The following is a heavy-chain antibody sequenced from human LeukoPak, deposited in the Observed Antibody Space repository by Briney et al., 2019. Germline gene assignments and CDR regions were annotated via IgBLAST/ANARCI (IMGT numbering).Heavy chain of an antibody. CDR1: GFTFDDYA. D-gene: IGHD3-10*01. Sequence: QAGGSLRLSCAASGFTFDDYAMHWVRQAPGKGLEWVSGISWNSGSIGYADSAKGRFTISRDNAKNSLYLQMNSLRAEDTALYYCAKDFDYGSGSYYNLWGQGTLVTVSS. CDR3: AKDFDYGSGSYYNL. CDR2: ISWNSGSI. V-gene: IGHV3-9*01. J-gene: IGHJ4*02.